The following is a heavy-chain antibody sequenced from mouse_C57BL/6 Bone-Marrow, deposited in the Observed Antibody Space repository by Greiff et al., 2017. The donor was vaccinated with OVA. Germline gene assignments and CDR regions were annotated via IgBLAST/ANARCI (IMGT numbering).Heavy chain of an antibody. CDR2: IHPNSGST. CDR3: ARDTPVVATVDY. V-gene: IGHV1-64*01. D-gene: IGHD1-1*01. CDR1: GYTFTSYW. Sequence: QVQLQQPGAELVKPGASVKLSCTASGYTFTSYWMHWVKQRPGQGLEWIGMIHPNSGSTNSNEKFKRKVTLTVDKSSSTAYMQLGSLTSDDSAVYYCARDTPVVATVDYWGQGTTLSVSS. J-gene: IGHJ2*01.